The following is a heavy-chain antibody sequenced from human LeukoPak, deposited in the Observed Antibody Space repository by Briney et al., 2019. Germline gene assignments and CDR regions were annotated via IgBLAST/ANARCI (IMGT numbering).Heavy chain of an antibody. CDR3: AREYDYVWGSYRYYYLDY. CDR2: IKQDGTEK. J-gene: IGHJ4*02. Sequence: GGSLRLSCAASGFTFNSYWMSWVRQAPGKGLEWVANIKQDGTEKYYVDSVKGRFTISRDNAKNSLYLQMNSLRAEDTAVYYCAREYDYVWGSYRYYYLDYWAREPWSPSPQ. V-gene: IGHV3-7*04. D-gene: IGHD3-16*02. CDR1: GFTFNSYW.